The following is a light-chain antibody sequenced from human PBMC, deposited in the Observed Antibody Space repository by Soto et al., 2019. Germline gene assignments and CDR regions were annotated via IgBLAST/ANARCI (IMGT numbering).Light chain of an antibody. J-gene: IGKJ1*01. CDR2: DIS. Sequence: DIQMTQSPSSLSASVGDRVTITCRASQSVINYLHWYQQKPGKAPNLLIYDISTLQSVVPSRFSGRGSGTDVTLTSSILQHEDFATDYCQQSYYNPAFGQGTKVDIK. CDR3: QQSYYNPA. CDR1: QSVINY. V-gene: IGKV1-39*01.